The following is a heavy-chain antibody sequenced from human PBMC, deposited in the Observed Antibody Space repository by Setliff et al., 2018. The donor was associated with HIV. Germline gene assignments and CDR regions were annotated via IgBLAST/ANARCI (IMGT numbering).Heavy chain of an antibody. CDR1: GFTFSDFW. V-gene: IGHV3-7*01. Sequence: PGGSLRLSCAASGFTFSDFWMYWVRQAPGKGLEWVANISPEGNKKYYVGSVKGRFTSSRDNAKSSLFLQMSSLKAEDTAVYFCTRGHYSTFGWGQGTLVTVSS. CDR3: TRGHYSTFG. J-gene: IGHJ4*02. D-gene: IGHD2-21*01. CDR2: ISPEGNKK.